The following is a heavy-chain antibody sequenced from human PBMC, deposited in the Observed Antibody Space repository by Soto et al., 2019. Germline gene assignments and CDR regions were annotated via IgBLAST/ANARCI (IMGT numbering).Heavy chain of an antibody. J-gene: IGHJ6*02. CDR1: GYSFTSYW. V-gene: IGHV5-10-1*01. CDR2: IDPSDSYT. Sequence: PGESLKISCKGSGYSFTSYWISWVRQMPGKGLEWMGRIDPSDSYTNYSPSFQGHVTISADKSISTAYLQWSSLKASGTAMYYCARQGLAVAGPYYYYGMDVWGQGTTVTVSS. D-gene: IGHD6-19*01. CDR3: ARQGLAVAGPYYYYGMDV.